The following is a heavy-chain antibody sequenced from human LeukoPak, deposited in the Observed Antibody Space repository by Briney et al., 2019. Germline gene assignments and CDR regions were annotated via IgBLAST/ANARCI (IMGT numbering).Heavy chain of an antibody. CDR2: ISAYNGNT. J-gene: IGHJ3*02. CDR1: GYTFTSYG. Sequence: ASVKVSCKASGYTFTSYGISWVRQAPGQGLEWMGWISAYNGNTNYAQKLQGRVTMTTDTSTSTAYMELRSLRSDDTAVYYCARDNGLEYDSSGYYAFDIWGQGTMVTVSS. D-gene: IGHD3-22*01. V-gene: IGHV1-18*01. CDR3: ARDNGLEYDSSGYYAFDI.